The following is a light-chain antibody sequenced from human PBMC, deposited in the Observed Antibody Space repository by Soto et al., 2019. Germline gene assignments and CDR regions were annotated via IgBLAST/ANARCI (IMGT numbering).Light chain of an antibody. Sequence: QSGLPHPPSASWSPGRSVTISCTGSSSDIGGYNFVSWYQQHPGKAPKLIIYEVTKRPSGVPDRFSGSKFGNTASLTVSGLQPEDEAEYYCSSYAGRNTFDVFGSGTKVTAL. CDR1: SSDIGGYNF. J-gene: IGLJ1*01. CDR2: EVT. CDR3: SSYAGRNTFDV. V-gene: IGLV2-8*01.